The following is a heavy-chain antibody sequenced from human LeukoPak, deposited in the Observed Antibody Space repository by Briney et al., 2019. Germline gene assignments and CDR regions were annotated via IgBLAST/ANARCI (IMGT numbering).Heavy chain of an antibody. D-gene: IGHD5-18*01. CDR1: GFTFSSYS. J-gene: IGHJ4*02. Sequence: GGSLRLSCAASGFTFSSYSMNWVRQAPGKGLEWVSSISSSSSYIYYADSVKGRFTISRDNAKNSLYLQMNSLRAEDTAVYYCAKDHSGYSYGYSNYFDYWGQGTLVTVSS. CDR3: AKDHSGYSYGYSNYFDY. V-gene: IGHV3-21*01. CDR2: ISSSSSYI.